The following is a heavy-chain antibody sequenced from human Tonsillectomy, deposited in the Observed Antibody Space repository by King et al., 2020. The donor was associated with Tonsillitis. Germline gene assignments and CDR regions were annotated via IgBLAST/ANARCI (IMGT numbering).Heavy chain of an antibody. Sequence: GQLVQSGAEVKMPGASVKVSCKASGYIFSNHTIHWVRQAPGQRPEWMGWINAGNGNTKYSQMFQGRVIITRDSFASTAYMELSSLRFEDTAVYYCARVGGDYYDSRGYYFGPDYWGQGTLVTVSS. V-gene: IGHV1-3*01. J-gene: IGHJ4*02. CDR1: GYIFSNHT. CDR2: INAGNGNT. CDR3: ARVGGDYYDSRGYYFGPDY. D-gene: IGHD3-22*01.